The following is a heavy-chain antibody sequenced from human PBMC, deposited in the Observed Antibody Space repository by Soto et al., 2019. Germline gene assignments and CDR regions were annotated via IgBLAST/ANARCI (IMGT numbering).Heavy chain of an antibody. Sequence: GGSLRLSCAASEFTFSDYYMHWIRQDPGKGLEWVSYISGSGDTIHYADSVQGRFTISRDNAKSSLYLQMSSLRAEDTAVYYCARVGCSASCFSDWFDPWGQGTRVTVSS. D-gene: IGHD2-2*01. V-gene: IGHV3-11*01. CDR2: ISGSGDTI. CDR3: ARVGCSASCFSDWFDP. J-gene: IGHJ5*02. CDR1: EFTFSDYY.